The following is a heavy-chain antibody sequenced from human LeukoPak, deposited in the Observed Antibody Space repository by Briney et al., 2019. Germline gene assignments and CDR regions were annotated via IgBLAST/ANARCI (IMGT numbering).Heavy chain of an antibody. J-gene: IGHJ4*02. CDR1: GFTFSSYE. V-gene: IGHV3-48*03. D-gene: IGHD3-10*01. Sequence: GGSLRLSCAASGFTFSSYEMNWVRQAPGKGLEWVSYISSSGSTIYYADSVKGRFTISRDNAKNSLYLQMNSLRAGDTAVYYCARDYGPPDYWGQGTLVTVSS. CDR3: ARDYGPPDY. CDR2: ISSSGSTI.